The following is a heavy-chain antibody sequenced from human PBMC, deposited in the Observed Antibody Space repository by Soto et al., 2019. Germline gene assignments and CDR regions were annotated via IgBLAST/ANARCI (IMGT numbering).Heavy chain of an antibody. J-gene: IGHJ4*02. V-gene: IGHV3-30-3*01. CDR3: ARATGDSTFYFDY. Sequence: LRLSCAASGFTFSSYAMHWVRQAPGKGLEWVAVISYDGSNKYYADSVKGRFTISRDNSKNTLYLQMNSLRAEDTAVYYCARATGDSTFYFDYWGQGTLVTVSS. CDR1: GFTFSSYA. D-gene: IGHD4-17*01. CDR2: ISYDGSNK.